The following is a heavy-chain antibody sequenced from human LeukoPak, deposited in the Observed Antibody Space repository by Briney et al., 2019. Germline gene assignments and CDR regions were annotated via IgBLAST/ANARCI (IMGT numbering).Heavy chain of an antibody. V-gene: IGHV4-4*02. CDR2: IYHSGST. CDR3: ARDPTMVRGPSMDV. Sequence: SGTLSLTCAVSGGSISSSNWWSWVRQPPGNGLEWIGEIYHSGSTNYNPSLKSRVTISVDKSKNQFSLKLSSVTAADTAVYYCARDPTMVRGPSMDVWGKGTTVTVSS. D-gene: IGHD3-10*01. CDR1: GGSISSSNW. J-gene: IGHJ6*04.